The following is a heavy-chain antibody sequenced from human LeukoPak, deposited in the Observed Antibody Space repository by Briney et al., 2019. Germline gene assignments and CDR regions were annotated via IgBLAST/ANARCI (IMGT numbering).Heavy chain of an antibody. CDR3: ARDIVTYSSSWYGAFDI. V-gene: IGHV3-30*04. Sequence: PGRSLRLSCAASGFTLSSYAMPWVRQAPGKGLEWGAVISYDGSNKYYADSVKGRFTISRDNSKNTLYLQMNSLRAEDTAVYYCARDIVTYSSSWYGAFDIWGQGTMVTVSS. J-gene: IGHJ3*02. CDR2: ISYDGSNK. D-gene: IGHD6-13*01. CDR1: GFTLSSYA.